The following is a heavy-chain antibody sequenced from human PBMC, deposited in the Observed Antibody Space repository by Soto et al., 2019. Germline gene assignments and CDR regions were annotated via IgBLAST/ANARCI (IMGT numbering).Heavy chain of an antibody. V-gene: IGHV3-30-3*01. J-gene: IGHJ5*02. CDR2: ISYDGSNK. CDR3: ARGEDRSSWGPLNWFDP. Sequence: QVQLVESGGGVVQPGRSLRLSCAASGFTFSSYAMHWVRQAPGKGLEWVAVISYDGSNKYYADTVKGRFTISRDNSKNTMYLQMTSLRAEDTAVYYCARGEDRSSWGPLNWFDPWGQGTLVTV. CDR1: GFTFSSYA. D-gene: IGHD6-13*01.